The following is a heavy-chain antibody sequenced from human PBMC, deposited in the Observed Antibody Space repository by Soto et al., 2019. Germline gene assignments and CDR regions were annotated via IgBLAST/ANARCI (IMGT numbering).Heavy chain of an antibody. J-gene: IGHJ4*02. D-gene: IGHD3-10*01. CDR3: ARRTEWFGELSGLDY. CDR1: GGSISSYY. V-gene: IGHV4-59*08. Sequence: NTSETLSLTCTVSGGSISSYYWSWIRQPPGKGLEWIGYIYYSGSTNYTPSLKSRVTISLDTSKNQFSLKLSSVTAADTAVYYCARRTEWFGELSGLDYWGQGTLVNVSS. CDR2: IYYSGST.